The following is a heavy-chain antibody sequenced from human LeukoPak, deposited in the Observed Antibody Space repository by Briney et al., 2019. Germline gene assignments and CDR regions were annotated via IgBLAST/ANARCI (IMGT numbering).Heavy chain of an antibody. CDR3: VRERATMIGDAFHV. CDR1: GFSLSIYA. D-gene: IGHD5-12*01. V-gene: IGHV3-30*04. J-gene: IGHJ3*01. CDR2: ISFDGVTK. Sequence: GGSLRLSCAASGFSLSIYAIHWVRQAPGKGLEWVAVISFDGVTKYYADFVKGRFTFSRDNSKSTLYVQMNSLRPEDTGVYYCVRERATMIGDAFHVWGQGTMVTVSS.